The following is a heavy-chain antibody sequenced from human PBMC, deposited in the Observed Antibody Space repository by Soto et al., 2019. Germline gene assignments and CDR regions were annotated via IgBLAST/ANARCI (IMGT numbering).Heavy chain of an antibody. CDR2: MNPNSGNT. CDR1: GYTFTSYD. Sequence: ASVKVSCKASGYTFTSYDINWVRQATGQGLVWMGWMNPNSGNTGYAQKFQGRVTMTRNTSISTAYMELSSLRSEDTAVYYCARYDFWSGYPAYYYMDVWGKGTTVTVSS. D-gene: IGHD3-3*01. V-gene: IGHV1-8*01. CDR3: ARYDFWSGYPAYYYMDV. J-gene: IGHJ6*03.